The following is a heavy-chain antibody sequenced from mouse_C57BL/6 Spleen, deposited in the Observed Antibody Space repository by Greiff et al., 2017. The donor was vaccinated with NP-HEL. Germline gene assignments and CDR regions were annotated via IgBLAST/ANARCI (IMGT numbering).Heavy chain of an antibody. Sequence: VHVKQSGPELVKPGASVKISCKASGYSFTDYNMNWVKQSNGKSLEWIGVINPNYGTTSYNQKFKGKATLTVDQSSSTAYMQLNSLTSEDSAVYYCARGYYGSSDYYFDYWGQGTTLTVSS. CDR1: GYSFTDYN. CDR2: INPNYGTT. CDR3: ARGYYGSSDYYFDY. J-gene: IGHJ2*01. D-gene: IGHD1-1*01. V-gene: IGHV1-39*01.